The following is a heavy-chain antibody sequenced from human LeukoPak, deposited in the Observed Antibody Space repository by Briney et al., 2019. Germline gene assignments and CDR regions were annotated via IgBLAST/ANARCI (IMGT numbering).Heavy chain of an antibody. Sequence: GGSLILSCAASGLPFSSYSMNWVRQAPGKGLEWVASISSSSSYIYYADSVKGRFTISRDNAKNSLYLQMNSLRAEDTAVYYCARDPTYCSSTSCYEGRDYWGQGTLVTVSS. D-gene: IGHD2-2*01. CDR2: ISSSSSYI. J-gene: IGHJ4*02. CDR1: GLPFSSYS. V-gene: IGHV3-21*01. CDR3: ARDPTYCSSTSCYEGRDY.